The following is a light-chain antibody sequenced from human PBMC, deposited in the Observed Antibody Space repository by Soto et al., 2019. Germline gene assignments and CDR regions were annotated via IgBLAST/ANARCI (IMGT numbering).Light chain of an antibody. CDR2: EVT. CDR1: SSDIGGYNY. V-gene: IGLV2-8*01. CDR3: SSYTSSSSLYV. J-gene: IGLJ1*01. Sequence: QSALTQPPSASGSPGQSVTISCTGTSSDIGGYNYVSWYQQHSGKAPKLMIYEVTKRPSGVPDRFSGSKSGNTASLTVSGLQAEDEADYYCSSYTSSSSLYVFGTGTKLTVL.